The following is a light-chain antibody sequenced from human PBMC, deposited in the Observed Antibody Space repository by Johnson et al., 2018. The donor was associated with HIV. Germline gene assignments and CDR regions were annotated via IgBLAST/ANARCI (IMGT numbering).Light chain of an antibody. CDR3: GTWDTSLGSFV. J-gene: IGLJ1*01. V-gene: IGLV1-51*02. CDR2: ENH. Sequence: QSVLTQPPSVSAAPAQKVTISCSGSSSNIEHNYISWYQQLPGTAPKLLIYENHKRPSGIPDRFSGSKSGTSATLGITGLQTGDEADYYCGTWDTSLGSFVFGTATKGTVL. CDR1: SSNIEHNY.